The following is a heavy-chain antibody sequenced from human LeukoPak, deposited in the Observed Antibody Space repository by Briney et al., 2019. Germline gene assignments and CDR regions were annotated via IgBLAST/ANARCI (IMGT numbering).Heavy chain of an antibody. CDR3: ARSIVGATPIDY. CDR2: INPNSGGT. J-gene: IGHJ4*02. D-gene: IGHD1-26*01. CDR1: GYTFTGYY. V-gene: IGHV1-2*02. Sequence: ASVKVSCKASGYTFTGYYMHWVRQAPGQGLEWMGWINPNSGGTNYAQKFQGRVTMTRDTSISTVYMELSRLRSDDTAVYYCARSIVGATPIDYWGQGTLVTVSS.